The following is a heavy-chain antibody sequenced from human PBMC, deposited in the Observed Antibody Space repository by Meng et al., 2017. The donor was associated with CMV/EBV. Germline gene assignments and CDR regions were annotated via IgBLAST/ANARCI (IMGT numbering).Heavy chain of an antibody. D-gene: IGHD2-21*02. CDR2: IYYSGST. J-gene: IGHJ4*02. CDR3: AREGDNPFDY. CDR1: GGSISSGDYY. Sequence: QVPLQGSGPGLGNPSQPLSLPCTVSGGSISSGDYYWSWIRQPPGKGLEWIGYIYYSGSTYYNPSLKSRVTISVDTSKNQFSLKLSSVTAADTAVYYCAREGDNPFDYWGRGTLVTVSS. V-gene: IGHV4-30-4*08.